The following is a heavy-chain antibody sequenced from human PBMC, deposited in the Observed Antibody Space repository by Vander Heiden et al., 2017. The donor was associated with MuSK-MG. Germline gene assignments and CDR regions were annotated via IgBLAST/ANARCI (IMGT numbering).Heavy chain of an antibody. CDR1: GSPLSTLGVG. V-gene: IGHV2-5*02. J-gene: IGHJ4*02. CDR2: IYWDDNQ. Sequence: QITLKESGPTPVTPTQTLTLTCSFSGSPLSTLGVGLGRIRQPPGKALQWRALIYWDDNQRYSPSLKSRLTITKDNSRNQVVLTMTNMHPVDTATQSGGRLSQIKCGGDCYPFDYWGQGSLVTVFS. D-gene: IGHD2-21*02. CDR3: GRLSQIKCGGDCYPFDY.